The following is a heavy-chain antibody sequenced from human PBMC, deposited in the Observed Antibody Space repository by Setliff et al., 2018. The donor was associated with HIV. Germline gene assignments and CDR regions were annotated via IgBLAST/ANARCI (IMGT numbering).Heavy chain of an antibody. J-gene: IGHJ5*02. V-gene: IGHV4-4*07. CDR1: GGSIRDYY. Sequence: SETLSLTCRVPGGSIRDYYWNWIRQPAGKGLEWIGRNYSDGRTYHSPSLKSRLTIAVDTSKNQFSLKLGSVTAADTAVYYCARGFLRSRRRWFDPWGQGTLVTVSS. D-gene: IGHD4-17*01. CDR2: NYSDGRT. CDR3: ARGFLRSRRRWFDP.